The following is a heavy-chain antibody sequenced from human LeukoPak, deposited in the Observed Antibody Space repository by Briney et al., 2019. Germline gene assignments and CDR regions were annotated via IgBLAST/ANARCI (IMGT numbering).Heavy chain of an antibody. J-gene: IGHJ3*02. Sequence: SETLSLTCSVSGGSISSSDYYWGWIRQPPGKGLEWIGSIYYSGTSYYNPSLKSRVTMSVDTSKNQFSLKLTSVTAADTAVYYCARGYGEATREAFDIWGLGTMVTVSS. CDR2: IYYSGTS. D-gene: IGHD4/OR15-4a*01. CDR1: GGSISSSDYY. CDR3: ARGYGEATREAFDI. V-gene: IGHV4-39*07.